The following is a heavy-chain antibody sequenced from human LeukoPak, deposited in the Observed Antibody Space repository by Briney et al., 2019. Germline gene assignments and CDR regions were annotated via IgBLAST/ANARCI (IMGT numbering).Heavy chain of an antibody. CDR3: ARGKTVLRYLDY. CDR2: INHSGST. D-gene: IGHD4-17*01. V-gene: IGHV4-34*01. CDR1: GGSFSGYY. J-gene: IGHJ4*02. Sequence: SETLSLTCAVYGGSFSGYYWSWIRQPPGKGLEWTGEINHSGSTNYNPSLKSRVTISVDTSKNQFSLKLSSVTAADTAVYYCARGKTVLRYLDYWGQGTLVTVSS.